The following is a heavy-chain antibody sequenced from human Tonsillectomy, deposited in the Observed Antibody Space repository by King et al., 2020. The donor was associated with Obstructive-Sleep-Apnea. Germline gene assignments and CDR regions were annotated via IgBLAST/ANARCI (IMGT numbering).Heavy chain of an antibody. V-gene: IGHV3-23*04. CDR1: GFTFSSYA. J-gene: IGHJ3*02. CDR3: AKDSTPTYYDFWSGYYHDAFDI. D-gene: IGHD3-3*01. Sequence: VQLVESGGGLVQPGGSLRLSCAASGFTFSSYAMSWVRQAPGKGLEWVAAMSGSGGSTYYADSVKGRFTISRDNSKNTLYLQLNSLRAEDTAVYYCAKDSTPTYYDFWSGYYHDAFDIWGQGTMVTVSS. CDR2: MSGSGGST.